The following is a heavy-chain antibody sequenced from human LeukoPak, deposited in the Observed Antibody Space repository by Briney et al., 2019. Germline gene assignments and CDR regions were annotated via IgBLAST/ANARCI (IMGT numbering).Heavy chain of an antibody. CDR3: ANTALWCGELYY. CDR1: GFTFSSYA. Sequence: PGGSLRLSCAASGFTFSSYAMSWVRQAPGKGLEWVSAISGSGGSTYYADSVKGRFTISSDNSKNTLYLQMNSLRAEDTAVYYCANTALWCGELYYWGQGTLVTVSS. D-gene: IGHD3-10*01. CDR2: ISGSGGST. V-gene: IGHV3-23*01. J-gene: IGHJ4*02.